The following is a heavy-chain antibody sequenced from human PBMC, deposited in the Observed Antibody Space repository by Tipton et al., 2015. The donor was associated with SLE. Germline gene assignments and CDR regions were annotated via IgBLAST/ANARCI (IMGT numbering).Heavy chain of an antibody. CDR1: GFTFSSYA. D-gene: IGHD7-27*01. Sequence: SLRLSCAASGFTFSSYAMHWVRQAPGKGLQWVAVISYDGSNKYYADSVKGRFTISRDNAKNSMYLQMNSLRAEDTAVYYCARDGVTGEFDYWGQGTLVTVS. CDR2: ISYDGSNK. J-gene: IGHJ4*02. CDR3: ARDGVTGEFDY. V-gene: IGHV3-30*07.